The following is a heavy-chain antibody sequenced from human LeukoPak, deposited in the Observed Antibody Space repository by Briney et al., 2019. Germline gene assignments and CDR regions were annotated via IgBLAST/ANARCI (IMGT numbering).Heavy chain of an antibody. CDR1: GFTFTNYA. D-gene: IGHD3-22*01. CDR3: VKDLDSASYFDAFDI. J-gene: IGHJ3*02. CDR2: YSGRRSTT. Sequence: GGSLRLSCEASGFTFTNYAMNWVRQAPGQGLEWVSGYSGRRSTTYYPDAVQGRFIISRDNSKKMLYLKMNSLRVDDTALYYRVKDLDSASYFDAFDIWGQGTIVTVSS. V-gene: IGHV3-23*01.